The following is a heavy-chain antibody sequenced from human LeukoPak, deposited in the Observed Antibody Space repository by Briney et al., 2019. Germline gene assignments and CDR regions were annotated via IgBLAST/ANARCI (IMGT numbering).Heavy chain of an antibody. CDR3: SKDIGYFDY. J-gene: IGHJ4*02. CDR1: GFTFSSYA. CDR2: ISGSGGST. V-gene: IGHV3-23*01. Sequence: PGGSLRLSCAASGFTFSSYAMSWVRQAPGKGLEWVSAISGSGGSTYYADSVKGRFTISRDNSKNTLYLQMNSLKTEDTAVYYCSKDIGYFDYWGQGTLVTVSS.